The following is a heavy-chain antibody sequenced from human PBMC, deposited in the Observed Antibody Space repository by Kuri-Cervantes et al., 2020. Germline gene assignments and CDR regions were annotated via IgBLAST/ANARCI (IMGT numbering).Heavy chain of an antibody. V-gene: IGHV3-7*01. CDR2: IKQDGSEK. D-gene: IGHD6-13*01. CDR1: GFTFSSYG. Sequence: ETLSLTCAASGFTFSSYGMHWVRQAPGKGLEWVANIKQDGSEKYYVDSVKGRFTISRDNAKNSLYLQMNSLRAEDTAVYYCARESVAAGSGYYYMDVWGKGTTVTVSS. J-gene: IGHJ6*03. CDR3: ARESVAAGSGYYYMDV.